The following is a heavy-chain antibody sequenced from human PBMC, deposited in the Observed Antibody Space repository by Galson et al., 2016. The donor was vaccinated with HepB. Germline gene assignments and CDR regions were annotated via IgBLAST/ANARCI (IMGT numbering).Heavy chain of an antibody. D-gene: IGHD4-17*01. CDR1: GGSFSGFY. CDR2: INYSGRT. J-gene: IGHJ6*02. V-gene: IGHV4-34*01. Sequence: ETLSLTCAVYGGSFSGFYWSWIRQPPGKGLEWLGEINYSGRTTYNPSLKSRVTISIDMSKKQVSLKLTSVTAADTAVYFCARVPFGDYPKNSYYYYGMEVWGQGTTVTVSS. CDR3: ARVPFGDYPKNSYYYYGMEV.